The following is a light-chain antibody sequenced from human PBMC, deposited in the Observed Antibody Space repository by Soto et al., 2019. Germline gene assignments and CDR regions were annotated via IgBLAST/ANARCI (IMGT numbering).Light chain of an antibody. Sequence: DIQMTQSPSTLSASVGDRVTITCRASQSIDRWLAWYQQKPGKAPKLLIYRASSLESGVPSRFSGSGSGTEFTLTIRRLQPDDFTSYYCQQYNTYTYTFAQGTKLEIK. CDR1: QSIDRW. V-gene: IGKV1-5*03. J-gene: IGKJ2*01. CDR3: QQYNTYTYT. CDR2: RAS.